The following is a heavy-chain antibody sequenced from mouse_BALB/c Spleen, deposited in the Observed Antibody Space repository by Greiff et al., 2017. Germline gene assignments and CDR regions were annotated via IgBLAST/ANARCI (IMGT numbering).Heavy chain of an antibody. V-gene: IGHV2-9*02. CDR1: GFSLTSYG. J-gene: IGHJ3*01. D-gene: IGHD2-14*01. CDR2: IWAGGST. Sequence: VMLVESGPGLVAPSQSLSITCTVSGFSLTSYGVHWVRQPPGKGLEWLGVIWAGGSTNYNSALMSRLSISKDNSKSQVFLKMNSLQTDDTAMYYCARDWEDYRYTWFAYWGQGTLVTVSA. CDR3: ARDWEDYRYTWFAY.